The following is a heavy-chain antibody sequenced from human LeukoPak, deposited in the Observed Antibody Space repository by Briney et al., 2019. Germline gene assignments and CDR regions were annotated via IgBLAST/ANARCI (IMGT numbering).Heavy chain of an antibody. J-gene: IGHJ4*02. CDR2: MSDSGDLI. CDR1: GFTFSTYS. D-gene: IGHD2-8*01. CDR3: AKDFGDCSNGVCYGKPFDY. V-gene: IGHV3-23*01. Sequence: GGSLRLSCAASGFTFSTYSMNWVRQAPGKGLEWVSYMSDSGDLIYYADPVKGRFTISRDNSKNTLYLQMNSLRAEDTAVYYCAKDFGDCSNGVCYGKPFDYWGQGTLVTASS.